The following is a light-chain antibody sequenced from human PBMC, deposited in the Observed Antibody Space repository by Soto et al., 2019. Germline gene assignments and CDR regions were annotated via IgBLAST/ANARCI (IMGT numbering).Light chain of an antibody. CDR1: QSVSSN. CDR3: QQYNNWLAVT. J-gene: IGKJ2*01. CDR2: GAS. V-gene: IGKV3-15*01. Sequence: EIVMTQSPATLSVSPGERATLSCRASQSVSSNLAWYQQKPGQPPRLLIYGASTRATGIPARFSGSGSGTEFTLTISSLQSEDFAVYYCQQYNNWLAVTFGQGTKLEIK.